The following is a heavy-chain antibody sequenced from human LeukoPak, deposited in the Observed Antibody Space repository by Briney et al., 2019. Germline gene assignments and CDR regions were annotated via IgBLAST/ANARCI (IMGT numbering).Heavy chain of an antibody. D-gene: IGHD5-18*01. CDR2: ISGSGGST. Sequence: GGSLRLSCAASGFTFSSYAMSWVRQAPGKGLEWVSAISGSGGSTYSADSVKGRFTISRDNSKNTLYLQMNSLRAEDTAVYYCARAGRIQLWPAYYWGQGTLVTVSS. CDR1: GFTFSSYA. CDR3: ARAGRIQLWPAYY. J-gene: IGHJ4*02. V-gene: IGHV3-23*01.